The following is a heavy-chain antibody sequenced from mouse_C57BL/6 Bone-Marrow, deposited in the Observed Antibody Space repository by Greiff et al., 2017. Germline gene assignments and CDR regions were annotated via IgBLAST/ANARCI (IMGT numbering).Heavy chain of an antibody. D-gene: IGHD3-2*02. CDR2: INPNNGGT. CDR3: ATPPETAQASFAY. CDR1: GYTFTDYN. V-gene: IGHV1-22*01. Sequence: EVQLQQSGPELVKPGASVKMSCKASGYTFTDYNMHWVKQSHGKSLAWIGYINPNNGGTSYNQKFKGKATLTVHKSSSTAYMELRSLTSEDSAVYYCATPPETAQASFAYWGQGTLVTVSA. J-gene: IGHJ3*01.